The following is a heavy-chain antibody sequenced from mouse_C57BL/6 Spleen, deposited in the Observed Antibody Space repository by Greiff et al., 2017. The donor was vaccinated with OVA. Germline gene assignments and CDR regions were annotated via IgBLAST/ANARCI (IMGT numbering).Heavy chain of an antibody. D-gene: IGHD1-1*01. J-gene: IGHJ2*01. V-gene: IGHV3-6*01. CDR3: ARGVYYGSHFDY. CDR2: ISYDGSN. CDR1: GYSITSGYY. Sequence: EVQLVESGPGLVKPSQSLSLTCSVTGYSITSGYYWNWIRQFPGNKLEWMGYISYDGSNNYNPSLKNRISITRDTSKNQFFLKLNSVTTEDTATYYCARGVYYGSHFDYWGQGTTLTVSS.